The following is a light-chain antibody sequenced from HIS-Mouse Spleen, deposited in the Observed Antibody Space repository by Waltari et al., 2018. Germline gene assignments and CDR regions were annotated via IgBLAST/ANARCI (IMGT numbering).Light chain of an antibody. CDR2: DVS. CDR1: SSSGGGYNY. Sequence: QSALTQPRPVSGSPGQSVTISCTGTSSSGGGYNYVSWYQQHPGKAPKLMIYDVSKRPSGVPDRFSGSKSGNTASLTISGLQAEDEADYYCCSYAGSYTWVFGGGTKLTVL. J-gene: IGLJ3*02. V-gene: IGLV2-11*01. CDR3: CSYAGSYTWV.